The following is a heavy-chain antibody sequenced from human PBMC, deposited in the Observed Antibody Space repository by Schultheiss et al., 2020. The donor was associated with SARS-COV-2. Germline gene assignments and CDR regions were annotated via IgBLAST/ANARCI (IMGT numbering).Heavy chain of an antibody. CDR1: GFTFSSYA. Sequence: GESLKISCAASGFTFSSYAMHWVRQAPGKGLEWVAVISYDGSNKYYADSVKGRFTISRDNSKNTLYLQMNSLRAEDTAVYYCASLWGSGYYTPYYYYGMDVWGQGTTVTVSS. CDR2: ISYDGSNK. CDR3: ASLWGSGYYTPYYYYGMDV. J-gene: IGHJ6*02. D-gene: IGHD3-3*01. V-gene: IGHV3-30*04.